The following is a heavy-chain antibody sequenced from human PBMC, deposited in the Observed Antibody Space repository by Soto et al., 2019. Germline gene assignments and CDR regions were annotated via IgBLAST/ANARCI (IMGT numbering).Heavy chain of an antibody. Sequence: SETLSLTCTVSGGSISSGGYYWSWIRQHPGKGLEWIGYIYYSGSTYYNPSLKSRVTISVDTSKNQFSLKLSSVTAADTAVYYCARDLVGATPNYGVDVWGQGTTVTVSS. D-gene: IGHD1-26*01. CDR3: ARDLVGATPNYGVDV. V-gene: IGHV4-31*03. CDR2: IYYSGST. CDR1: GGSISSGGYY. J-gene: IGHJ6*02.